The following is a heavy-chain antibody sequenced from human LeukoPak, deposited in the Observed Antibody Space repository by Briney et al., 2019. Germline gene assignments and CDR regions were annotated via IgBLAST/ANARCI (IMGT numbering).Heavy chain of an antibody. CDR2: ISYDGSNK. D-gene: IGHD6-19*01. CDR1: GFTLSSYA. J-gene: IGHJ4*02. CDR3: AKGPHSSGWYYFDY. Sequence: PGGSLRLSCAASGFTLSSYAMHWVRQAPGKGLEWVAVISYDGSNKYYADSVKGRFTISRDNSKNTLYLQMNSLRAEDTAVYYCAKGPHSSGWYYFDYWGQGTLVTVSS. V-gene: IGHV3-30-3*01.